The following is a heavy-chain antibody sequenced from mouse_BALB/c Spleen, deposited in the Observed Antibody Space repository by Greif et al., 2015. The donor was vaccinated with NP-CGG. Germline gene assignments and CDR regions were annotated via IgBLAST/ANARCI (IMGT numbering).Heavy chain of an antibody. V-gene: IGHV1-63*01. Sequence: QVQLQQSGAELVRPGTSVKISCKASRYAFTNYWLGWAKQRPGHGLEWIGDIYPGSGNTYYNEKFKGKATLTADKSSSTAYMQLSSLTSEDSAVYFCAIPIYYGSSPAWFAYWGQGTLVTVSA. J-gene: IGHJ3*01. CDR1: RYAFTNYW. CDR2: IYPGSGNT. CDR3: AIPIYYGSSPAWFAY. D-gene: IGHD1-1*01.